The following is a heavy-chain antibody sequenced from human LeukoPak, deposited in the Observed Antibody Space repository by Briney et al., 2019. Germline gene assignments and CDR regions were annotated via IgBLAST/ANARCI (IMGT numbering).Heavy chain of an antibody. CDR1: GGTFSSYA. CDR2: IIPIFGTA. V-gene: IGHV1-69*05. J-gene: IGHJ4*02. CDR3: ASHYCSSTSCHIDY. Sequence: SVKVSCKASGGTFSSYAISWVRQAPGQGLEWMGVIIPIFGTANYAQKFQGRVTITTDESTSTAYMELSSLRSEDTAVYYCASHYCSSTSCHIDYWGQGTLVTVSS. D-gene: IGHD2-2*01.